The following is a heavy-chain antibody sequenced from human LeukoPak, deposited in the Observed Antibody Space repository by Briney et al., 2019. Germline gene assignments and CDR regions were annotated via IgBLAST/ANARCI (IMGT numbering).Heavy chain of an antibody. Sequence: SETLSLTCTVSGGFIGTYYWSWIRQPAGKGLEWIGRIYTSGSTNYNPPLKSRVSMALDTSKNQFSLKLTSVTAADTAVYYCARGQLATTMGRDYFDYWGQGTVVTVSS. V-gene: IGHV4-4*07. CDR2: IYTSGST. CDR1: GGFIGTYY. J-gene: IGHJ4*02. CDR3: ARGQLATTMGRDYFDY. D-gene: IGHD5-18*01.